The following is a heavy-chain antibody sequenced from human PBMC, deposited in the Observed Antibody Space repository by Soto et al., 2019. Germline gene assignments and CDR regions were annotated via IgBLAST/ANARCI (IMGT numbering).Heavy chain of an antibody. CDR2: IYYSGST. Sequence: QVQLQESGPGLVKPSETLSLTCTVSGGSISSYYWSWIRQPPGKGLEWIGYIYYSGSTNYNPSLKSGVTISVDTSKNQCSLKLSSVTAADTAVYYCARFPRGYSYGHFDYWGQGTLVTVSS. J-gene: IGHJ4*02. CDR3: ARFPRGYSYGHFDY. V-gene: IGHV4-59*01. CDR1: GGSISSYY. D-gene: IGHD5-18*01.